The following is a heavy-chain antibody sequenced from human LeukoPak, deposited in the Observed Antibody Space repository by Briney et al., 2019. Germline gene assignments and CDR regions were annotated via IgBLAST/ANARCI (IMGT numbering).Heavy chain of an antibody. CDR1: GGSISSYY. CDR2: IYYSGST. CDR3: ARLDSSSWYDPYYFDY. D-gene: IGHD6-13*01. V-gene: IGHV4-59*01. Sequence: SETLSLTCTVSGGSISSYYWSWIRQPPGKGLEWIGYIYYSGSTNYNPSLKSRVTISVDTFKNQFSLKLSSVTAADTAVYYCARLDSSSWYDPYYFDYWGQGTLVTVSS. J-gene: IGHJ4*02.